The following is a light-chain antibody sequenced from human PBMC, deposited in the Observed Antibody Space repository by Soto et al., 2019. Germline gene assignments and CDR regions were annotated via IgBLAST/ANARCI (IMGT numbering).Light chain of an antibody. Sequence: EVMLTQSPGTLSLCPGERATLSCRASQSVSNNYLAWYQQKPGQSPKLLIFGSSDRATGIPDRFSGSGSGTDFTLTISSLEPEDFAVYYCQQYGSSPPYTFGQGTKLEIK. J-gene: IGKJ2*01. CDR1: QSVSNNY. CDR2: GSS. CDR3: QQYGSSPPYT. V-gene: IGKV3-20*01.